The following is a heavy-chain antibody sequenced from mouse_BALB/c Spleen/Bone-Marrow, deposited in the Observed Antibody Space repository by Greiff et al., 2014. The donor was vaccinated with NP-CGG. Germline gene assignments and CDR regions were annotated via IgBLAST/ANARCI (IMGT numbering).Heavy chain of an antibody. CDR1: GFTFSSFG. D-gene: IGHD3-3*01. CDR3: TRSGTLGAMDY. J-gene: IGHJ4*01. CDR2: SSSGSSTI. Sequence: XGSRKLSCAASGFTFSSFGMHWVRXAXXKXLEXVTYSSSGSSTIYYADTMKGRFTISRDNPKNTLFLQMTSLRSEDTAMYYCTRSGTLGAMDYWGQGTSVTVSS. V-gene: IGHV5-17*02.